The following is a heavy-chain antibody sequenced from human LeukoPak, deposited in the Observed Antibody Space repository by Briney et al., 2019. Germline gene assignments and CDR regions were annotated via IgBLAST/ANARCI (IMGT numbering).Heavy chain of an antibody. CDR1: GGSFSGYY. CDR3: AREDLSDVIPRLKDIVVVPAAFDY. Sequence: SETLSLTCAVYGGSFSGYYWSWIRQPPGKGLEWIGEINHSGSTNYNPSFKSRVTISVDTSKNQFSLKLSSVTAADTAVYYCAREDLSDVIPRLKDIVVVPAAFDYWGQGTLVTVSS. D-gene: IGHD2-2*01. V-gene: IGHV4-34*01. CDR2: INHSGST. J-gene: IGHJ4*02.